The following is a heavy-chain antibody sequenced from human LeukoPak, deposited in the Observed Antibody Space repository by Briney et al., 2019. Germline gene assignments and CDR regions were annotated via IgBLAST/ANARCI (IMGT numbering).Heavy chain of an antibody. J-gene: IGHJ4*02. V-gene: IGHV3-30*18. CDR1: GFTFSSYG. CDR3: AKDRVTEVVVITYFDY. D-gene: IGHD3-22*01. CDR2: ISYDGSNK. Sequence: LGGSLRLSCAASGFTFSSYGMHWVRQAPGKGLEWVAIISYDGSNKYYADSVRGRFTISRDNSKNTLYLQMNSLRAEDTAVYYCAKDRVTEVVVITYFDYWGQGTLVTVSS.